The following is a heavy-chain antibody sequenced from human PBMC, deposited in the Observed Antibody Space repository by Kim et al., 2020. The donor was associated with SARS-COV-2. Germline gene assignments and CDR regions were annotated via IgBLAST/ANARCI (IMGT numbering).Heavy chain of an antibody. Sequence: ASVKVSCKASGYTFTGYYMHWVRQAPGQGLEWMGRINPNSGGTNYAQKFQGRVTMTRDTSISTAYMELSRLRSYDTAVYYCARDPPYDSSGLDLDYWGQGTLVTVSS. J-gene: IGHJ4*02. CDR1: GYTFTGYY. V-gene: IGHV1-2*06. D-gene: IGHD3-22*01. CDR3: ARDPPYDSSGLDLDY. CDR2: INPNSGGT.